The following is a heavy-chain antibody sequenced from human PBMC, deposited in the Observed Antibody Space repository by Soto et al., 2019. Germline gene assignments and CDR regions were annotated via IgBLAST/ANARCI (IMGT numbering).Heavy chain of an antibody. CDR2: IYSGGRN. CDR3: ARGSSRWDY. Sequence: LSLTCTVSGGSISSFYWSWIRQPAVKGLEWIGRIYSGGRNNYNPSLKSRVTMSVDTSKNQFSLRLSSVTAADTARYYCARGSSRWDYWGQGTLVTVSS. V-gene: IGHV4-4*07. J-gene: IGHJ4*02. D-gene: IGHD6-13*01. CDR1: GGSISSFY.